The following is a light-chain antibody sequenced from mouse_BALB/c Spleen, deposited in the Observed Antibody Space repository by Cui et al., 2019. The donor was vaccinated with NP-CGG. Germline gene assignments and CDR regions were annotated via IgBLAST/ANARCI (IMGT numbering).Light chain of an antibody. CDR2: GTN. J-gene: IGLJ1*01. CDR1: TGAVTTSNY. CDR3: ALWYSNHWV. V-gene: IGLV1*01. Sequence: QAVVTQESALPTSPGETVTLTCRPSTGAVTTSNYANWVQEKPDHLVTGLIGGTNNRAPGVPARFSGSLIGDKAALTITGAQTEDEAIYFCALWYSNHWVFGGGTKLTVL.